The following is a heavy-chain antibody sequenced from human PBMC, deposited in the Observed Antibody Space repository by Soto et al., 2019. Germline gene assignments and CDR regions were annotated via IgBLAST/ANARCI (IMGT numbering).Heavy chain of an antibody. D-gene: IGHD1-1*01. CDR2: ISAHNDNT. V-gene: IGHV1-18*01. Sequence: QVHLVQSGAEVKKPGASVKVSCKCSGYTFTSYGITWVRQAPGQGLEWMGWISAHNDNTAYAQKLQGRVTVTRDTSTSTAYLGLRSLRSDDTAVYYCARGRYGDYWGQGALVTVSS. CDR1: GYTFTSYG. CDR3: ARGRYGDY. J-gene: IGHJ4*02.